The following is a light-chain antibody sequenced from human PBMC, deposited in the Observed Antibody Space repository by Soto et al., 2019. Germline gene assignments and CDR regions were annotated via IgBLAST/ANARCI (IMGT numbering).Light chain of an antibody. CDR2: SHD. CDR3: AVWGNNLNGTGV. Sequence: HSVLTQPPSSSGPPGQTVTISCSGSSSTIGSNTVDWYQQLPGTAPKLLIYSHDQRPLGVPDRFSASRSGTSASLAISGLQPGDEGIYYCAVWGNNLNGTGVVGGGTKLTVL. CDR1: SSTIGSNT. J-gene: IGLJ3*02. V-gene: IGLV1-44*01.